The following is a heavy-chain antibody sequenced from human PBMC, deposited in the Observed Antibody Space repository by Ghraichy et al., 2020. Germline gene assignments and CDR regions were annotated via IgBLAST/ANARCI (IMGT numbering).Heavy chain of an antibody. D-gene: IGHD3-9*01. CDR2: ISGSSTYI. CDR3: ARVGRTSDWFFDS. J-gene: IGHJ4*02. V-gene: IGHV3-21*01. CDR1: GFTFSDYS. Sequence: GGSLRLSCAASGFTFSDYSMNWVRQAPGKGLEWVSFISGSSTYIYYADSVKGRFTISRDNAKNSLSLQMNSLTAEDTAVYYCARVGRTSDWFFDSWGQGVLVTVSS.